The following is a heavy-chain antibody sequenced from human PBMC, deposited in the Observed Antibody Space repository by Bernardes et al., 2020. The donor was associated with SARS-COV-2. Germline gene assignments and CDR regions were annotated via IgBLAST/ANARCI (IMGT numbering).Heavy chain of an antibody. V-gene: IGHV3-9*01. CDR2: INWNSANV. D-gene: IGHD4-17*01. J-gene: IGHJ6*02. CDR3: AKGVYGDYFTLEV. Sequence: GGSLRLSCAAPGSNFDDYVFHWVRLAPGKGLEWVSGINWNSANVGYADSVKGRFSISRDSARTSVYLQMNRLGPEDTALYYCAKGVYGDYFTLEVWGQGTTVTVS. CDR1: GSNFDDYV.